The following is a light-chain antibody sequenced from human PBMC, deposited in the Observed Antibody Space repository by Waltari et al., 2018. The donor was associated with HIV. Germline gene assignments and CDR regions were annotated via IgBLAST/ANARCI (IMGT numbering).Light chain of an antibody. Sequence: DIQMTQSPSSLSASVGDRVIIICRASQNIGNYLNWYRQKPGKAPNLLIYGASSLQSGVPSRFSGVGSGTTFILTISSLQPEDFATYFCQQSFNTPSTFGQGTKREIK. CDR1: QNIGNY. CDR3: QQSFNTPST. J-gene: IGKJ2*01. CDR2: GAS. V-gene: IGKV1-39*01.